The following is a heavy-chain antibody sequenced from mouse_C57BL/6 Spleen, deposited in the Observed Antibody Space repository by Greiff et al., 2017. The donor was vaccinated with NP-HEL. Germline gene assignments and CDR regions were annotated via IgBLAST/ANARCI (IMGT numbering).Heavy chain of an antibody. Sequence: VQLQQSGPGLVAPSQRLSITCTVSGFSFTSYAISWVRQPPGKGLEWLGVIWTGGGTNYNSALKSRLSISKDNSKSQVFLKMNSLQTDDTARYYCARSYGYDEGIAYWGQGTLVTVSA. V-gene: IGHV2-9-1*01. D-gene: IGHD2-2*01. CDR2: IWTGGGT. CDR3: ARSYGYDEGIAY. J-gene: IGHJ3*01. CDR1: GFSFTSYA.